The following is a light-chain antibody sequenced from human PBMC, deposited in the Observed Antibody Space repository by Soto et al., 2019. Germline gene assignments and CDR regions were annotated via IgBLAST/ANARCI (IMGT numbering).Light chain of an antibody. CDR1: SSNIGGNS. CDR3: GSWDSSLSAYV. J-gene: IGLJ1*01. Sequence: QSVLTQPPSVSAAPGQRVTISCSGSSSNIGGNSVSWYQQLPGTAPKLLIYDDEKRPSGIPDRFSGSKSGTSATLGITGFQTGDEADYYCGSWDSSLSAYVFGTGTKVT. V-gene: IGLV1-51*01. CDR2: DDE.